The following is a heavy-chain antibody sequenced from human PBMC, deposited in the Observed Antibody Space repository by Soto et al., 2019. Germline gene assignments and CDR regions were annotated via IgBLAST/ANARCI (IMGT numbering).Heavy chain of an antibody. CDR1: GGSISSSSYY. V-gene: IGHV4-39*01. J-gene: IGHJ3*02. CDR3: ARGRARYDVWSGYPAAIYAFDT. D-gene: IGHD3-3*01. CDR2: IYYSGST. Sequence: KPSETLSLTCTVSGGSISSSSYYWGWIRQPPGKGLEWIGSIYYSGSTYYNPSLKSRVTISVDTSKNQFSLKLSSVTAADTAVYYCARGRARYDVWSGYPAAIYAFDTLCQGKMLTISS.